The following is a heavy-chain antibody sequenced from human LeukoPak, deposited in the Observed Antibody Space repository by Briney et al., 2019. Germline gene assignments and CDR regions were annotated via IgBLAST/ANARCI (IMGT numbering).Heavy chain of an antibody. J-gene: IGHJ6*03. Sequence: GGSLRLSCAASGFTFDDYAMYWVRQAPGEGLVWVSSISWSSGSIDYADSVKGRFTISRDNAKNSLYLQMNSLRTEDTALYYCAKGQAGTWYYSYMDVWGKGTTVTISS. CDR1: GFTFDDYA. D-gene: IGHD6-19*01. V-gene: IGHV3-9*01. CDR3: AKGQAGTWYYSYMDV. CDR2: ISWSSGSI.